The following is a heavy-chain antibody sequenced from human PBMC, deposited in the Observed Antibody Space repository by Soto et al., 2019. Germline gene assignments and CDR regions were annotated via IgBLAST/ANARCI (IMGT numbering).Heavy chain of an antibody. J-gene: IGHJ3*02. V-gene: IGHV4-59*01. D-gene: IGHD2-2*01. Sequence: QVQLQESGPGLVKPTETLSLTCTVYGGSISSYYWSWIRQPPGTGLEWIGYIYYRWCTNYDPSLKSRGTISVDTSKSQFSLKLSSVTAADTAVYYCARGRGGWFINQLLNAFDIWGQGTMVTVSS. CDR3: ARGRGGWFINQLLNAFDI. CDR1: GGSISSYY. CDR2: IYYRWCT.